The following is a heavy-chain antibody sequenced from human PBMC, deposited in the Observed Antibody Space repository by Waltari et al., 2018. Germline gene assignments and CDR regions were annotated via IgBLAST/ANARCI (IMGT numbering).Heavy chain of an antibody. CDR2: LIPMLGIT. D-gene: IGHD4-17*01. CDR1: GGTFRSYA. CDR3: ARTVTPGDYYYYYMDV. Sequence: QVQVVQSGGEVKKPGSSVKVSCKASGGTFRSYAISWVRQAPGQGLEWRGGLIPMLGITNYAHKCQGKVTITADESPSTAYMELRSLRSKDTAVYYCARTVTPGDYYYYYMDVWGKGTTVTVSS. V-gene: IGHV1-69*04. J-gene: IGHJ6*03.